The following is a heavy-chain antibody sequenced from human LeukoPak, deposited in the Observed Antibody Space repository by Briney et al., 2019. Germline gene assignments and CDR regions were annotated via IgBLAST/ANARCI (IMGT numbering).Heavy chain of an antibody. D-gene: IGHD1-26*01. V-gene: IGHV3-15*01. CDR1: GFTFSGSA. CDR3: TTVRGGWDLIDY. J-gene: IGHJ4*02. CDR2: IKSKTDGGTT. Sequence: GGSLRLSCAASGFTFSGSAIHWVRQASGKGLEWVGRIKSKTDGGTTDYAAPVKGRFTISRDDSKNTLYLQMNSLKTEDTAVYYCTTVRGGWDLIDYWGQGTLVTVSS.